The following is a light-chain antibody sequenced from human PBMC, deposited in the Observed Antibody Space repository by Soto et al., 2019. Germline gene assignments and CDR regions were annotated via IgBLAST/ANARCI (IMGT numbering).Light chain of an antibody. J-gene: IGLJ3*02. Sequence: SYELTQPPSVSVAPGQTARITCGGNNSGFKSVHWCHQRPGQAPVLVVYADSDRPSGIPERFSGSNSGNTATLTISGVEAGDEADYYCQVWDSSSDHWVFGGGTKLTVL. CDR1: NSGFKS. CDR3: QVWDSSSDHWV. CDR2: ADS. V-gene: IGLV3-21*02.